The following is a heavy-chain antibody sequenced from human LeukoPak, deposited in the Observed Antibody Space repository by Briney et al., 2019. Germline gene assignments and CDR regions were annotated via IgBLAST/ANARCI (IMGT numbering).Heavy chain of an antibody. CDR2: INPQGDIT. CDR1: GYTFTKYL. CDR3: ARPSYCVADNCGYWLDP. J-gene: IGHJ5*02. V-gene: IGHV1-46*01. D-gene: IGHD2-21*01. Sequence: SVKVSCKTSGYTFTKYLIHWVRQAPGQGLEWMGTINPQGDITNYAQRFQGRITLTEDTSTSTVYMELSSLTCEDTAVYYCARPSYCVADNCGYWLDPWGPGTLVTVSS.